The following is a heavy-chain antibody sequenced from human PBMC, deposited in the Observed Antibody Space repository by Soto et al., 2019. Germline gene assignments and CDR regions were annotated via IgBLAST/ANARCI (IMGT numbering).Heavy chain of an antibody. CDR2: IHYTGTS. J-gene: IGHJ4*02. Sequence: TLSLTCSVSGGSISSGGYYWSWIRHHPGKGLEWIGYIHYTGTSYYNPSLKSRVTLSVDTSKNQFSLWLTSVTDADTALYYCARDSNDHWGFFDYWRQGVLVTVSS. V-gene: IGHV4-31*03. CDR1: GGSISSGGYY. D-gene: IGHD7-27*01. CDR3: ARDSNDHWGFFDY.